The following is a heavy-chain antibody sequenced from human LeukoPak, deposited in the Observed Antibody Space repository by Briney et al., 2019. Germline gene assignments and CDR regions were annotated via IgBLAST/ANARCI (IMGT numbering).Heavy chain of an antibody. CDR1: GFPFNKYA. CDR2: FNINGCST. D-gene: IGHD3-16*01. V-gene: IGHV3-64D*06. J-gene: IGHJ3*02. Sequence: PGGSLRLSCSASGFPFNKYAVHWVRQAPGKGLEYVSGFNINGCSTYYADPVKGRFNLSLDSSMNTLCLQVHSLRAEDTSIFYCVKTMVSFGGLIRTDAFDIWGQGTMVTVSS. CDR3: VKTMVSFGGLIRTDAFDI.